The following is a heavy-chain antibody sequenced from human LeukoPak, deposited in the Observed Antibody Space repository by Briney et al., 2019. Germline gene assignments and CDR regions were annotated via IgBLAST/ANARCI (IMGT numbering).Heavy chain of an antibody. CDR2: IYYSGST. J-gene: IGHJ3*02. CDR1: GGSISSYY. CDR3: ARAISGSYSRAFDI. V-gene: IGHV4-59*01. D-gene: IGHD1-26*01. Sequence: SETLSLTCTVSGGSISSYYWSWIRQPPGKGLEWIGYIYYSGSTNYNPSLKSRVTISVGTSKNQFSLKLSSVTAADTAVYYCARAISGSYSRAFDIWGQGTMVTVSS.